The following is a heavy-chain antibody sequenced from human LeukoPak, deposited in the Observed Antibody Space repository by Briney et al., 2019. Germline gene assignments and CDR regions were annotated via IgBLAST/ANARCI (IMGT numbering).Heavy chain of an antibody. CDR1: GFTFSSYW. Sequence: GGSLRLSCAASGFTFSSYWMHWVRQAPGKGLVWVSRINSDGSSTTYADSVKGRFTISRDDPHNTLYLQMNSLRAEDTAVYFCARGGVDYYGSGTYYLMYYFDYWGQGALVTVSS. J-gene: IGHJ4*02. CDR3: ARGGVDYYGSGTYYLMYYFDY. D-gene: IGHD3-10*01. V-gene: IGHV3-74*01. CDR2: INSDGSST.